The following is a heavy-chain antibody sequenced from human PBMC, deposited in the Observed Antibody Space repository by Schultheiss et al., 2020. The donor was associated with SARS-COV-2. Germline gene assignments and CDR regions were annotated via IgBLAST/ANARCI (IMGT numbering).Heavy chain of an antibody. Sequence: GGSLRLSCAAFGFTFSSYAMHWVRQAPGKGLEWVAVMSYDGSNKYYGDSVKGRFTISRDNSKNTLYLQMSSLRAEDTAVYYCVKALEEGPLFDYWGQGTLVTVSS. CDR1: GFTFSSYA. CDR2: MSYDGSNK. V-gene: IGHV3-30*15. D-gene: IGHD5-24*01. CDR3: VKALEEGPLFDY. J-gene: IGHJ4*02.